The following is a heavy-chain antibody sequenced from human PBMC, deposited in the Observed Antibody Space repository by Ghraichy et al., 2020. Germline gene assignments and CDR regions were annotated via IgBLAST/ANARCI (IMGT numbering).Heavy chain of an antibody. J-gene: IGHJ4*02. CDR3: AGGEAYCGGDCRTHFDS. CDR2: FYNRGSS. V-gene: IGHV4-59*01. D-gene: IGHD2-21*02. CDR1: GVSISSYY. Sequence: SETLSLTCTVSGVSISSYYWSWIRQPPGKGLEWVGYFYNRGSSSYNPSLKSRVTISVDTSKNQLSLKLSSVTAADTAVYYCAGGEAYCGGDCRTHFDSWGQGALVTVSS.